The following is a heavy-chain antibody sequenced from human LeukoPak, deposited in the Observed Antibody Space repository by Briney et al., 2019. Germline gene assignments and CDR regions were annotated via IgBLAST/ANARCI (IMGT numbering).Heavy chain of an antibody. CDR1: GFTFSTYA. CDR2: MSGNAGSI. V-gene: IGHV3-23*01. Sequence: GGSLRLSCAASGFTFSTYAMSWVRQAPGKGLQWVSTMSGNAGSIYYADSVKGRFTISRDNSKNTLYLQMNSLRAEDTAVYYCARDLAKQWLVPNDAFDIWGQGTMVTVSS. J-gene: IGHJ3*02. CDR3: ARDLAKQWLVPNDAFDI. D-gene: IGHD6-19*01.